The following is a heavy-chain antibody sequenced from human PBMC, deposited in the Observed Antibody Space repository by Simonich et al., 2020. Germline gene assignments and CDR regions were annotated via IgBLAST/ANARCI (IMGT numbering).Heavy chain of an antibody. CDR1: GYTLTELS. D-gene: IGHD3-9*01. Sequence: QVQLVQSGAEVKKPRDSVKVSCKVSGYTLTELSMHWVGQAPGKGLEWMGGCEPEDGETNYEKRFKGRVDMTEDTSTDTAYMELSSQRSEYTAVYYCAKGDILTGYYLTNAFDIGGQGTMVTVSS. J-gene: IGHJ3*02. CDR3: AKGDILTGYYLTNAFDI. V-gene: IGHV1-24*01. CDR2: CEPEDGET.